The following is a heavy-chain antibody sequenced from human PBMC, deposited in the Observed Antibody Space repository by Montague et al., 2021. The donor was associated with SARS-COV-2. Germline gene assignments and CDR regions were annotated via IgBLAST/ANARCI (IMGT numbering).Heavy chain of an antibody. D-gene: IGHD5-12*01. Sequence: QSGAEVKKPGESLRISCKVSGYIFISHWITWVRQMPGKGLEWMGRTDPSDSYTNYSPSFQGHVSISVDKSISTAYLQWSSLKASDTAMYYCARRGRPYSGYHTGYFDYWGQGTLVTVSS. CDR1: GYIFISHW. CDR2: TDPSDSYT. V-gene: IGHV5-10-1*01. CDR3: ARRGRPYSGYHTGYFDY. J-gene: IGHJ4*02.